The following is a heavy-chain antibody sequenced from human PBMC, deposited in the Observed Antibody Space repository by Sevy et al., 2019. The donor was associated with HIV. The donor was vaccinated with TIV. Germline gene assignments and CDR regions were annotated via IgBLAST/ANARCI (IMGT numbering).Heavy chain of an antibody. J-gene: IGHJ6*02. CDR2: INPSGGST. CDR3: ARDLGSGWLNYYYYGMDV. CDR1: GYTFTSYY. Sequence: ASVKVSCKASGYTFTSYYMHWVRQAPGQGLEWMGIINPSGGSTSYAQKFQGRVTMTRDTSTNTVYMELSSLRSEDTAVYYCARDLGSGWLNYYYYGMDVWGQGTTVTVSS. D-gene: IGHD6-19*01. V-gene: IGHV1-46*01.